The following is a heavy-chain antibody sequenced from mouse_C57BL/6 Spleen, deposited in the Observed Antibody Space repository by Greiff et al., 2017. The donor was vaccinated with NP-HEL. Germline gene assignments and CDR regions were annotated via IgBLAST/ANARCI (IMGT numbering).Heavy chain of an antibody. D-gene: IGHD1-1*01. CDR1: GFSLTSYG. V-gene: IGHV2-2*01. J-gene: IGHJ2*01. Sequence: VMLVESGPGLVQPSQSLSITCTVSGFSLTSYGVHWVRQSPGKGLEWLGVIWSGGSTDYNAAFISRLSISKDNSKSQVFFKMNSLQADDTAIYYCARNYLDYYGSSYDYFDYWGQGTTLTVSS. CDR3: ARNYLDYYGSSYDYFDY. CDR2: IWSGGST.